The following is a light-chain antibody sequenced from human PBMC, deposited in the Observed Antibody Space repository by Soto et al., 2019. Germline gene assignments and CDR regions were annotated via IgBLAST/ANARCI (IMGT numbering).Light chain of an antibody. CDR2: AAS. CDR1: RGIGDR. Sequence: DIQMTQSPSSLSAVVGDRVTITCRASRGIGDRLAWFQQKPGKAPQFLIQAASNLQSGVPSRFSGSGSGTEFTLTISSLQPDDFATYYCQQYNSYSQTFGQGTKVDIK. CDR3: QQYNSYSQT. V-gene: IGKV1D-16*01. J-gene: IGKJ1*01.